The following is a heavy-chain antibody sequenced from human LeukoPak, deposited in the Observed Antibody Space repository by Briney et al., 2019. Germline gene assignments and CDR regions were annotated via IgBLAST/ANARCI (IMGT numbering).Heavy chain of an antibody. Sequence: NASEALSLTCTVSGGSFSSYYWSWIRQFPGKGLEWIGYIYYSGSPNYNPSLKSRVTISVDTSKNQFSLKLSSVTAADTAVYYCARVGSSSSVYYFDYWGQGTLVTVSS. CDR2: IYYSGSP. D-gene: IGHD6-13*01. CDR3: ARVGSSSSVYYFDY. CDR1: GGSFSSYY. J-gene: IGHJ4*02. V-gene: IGHV4-59*12.